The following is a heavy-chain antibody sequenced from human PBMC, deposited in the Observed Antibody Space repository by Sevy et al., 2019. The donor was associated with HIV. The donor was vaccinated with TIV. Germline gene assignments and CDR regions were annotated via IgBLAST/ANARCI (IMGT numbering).Heavy chain of an antibody. CDR2: IYHSGST. CDR1: DGSISSSNW. J-gene: IGHJ1*01. Sequence: SETLSLTCAVSDGSISSSNWWSWVRQPPGKGLEWIGEIYHSGSTNRNPSPKRRVTISIDKSKNQFSLKLSSVTAADTAVYFCARLAGGVDSGFQHWGQGTLVTISS. V-gene: IGHV4-4*02. D-gene: IGHD3-16*01. CDR3: ARLAGGVDSGFQH.